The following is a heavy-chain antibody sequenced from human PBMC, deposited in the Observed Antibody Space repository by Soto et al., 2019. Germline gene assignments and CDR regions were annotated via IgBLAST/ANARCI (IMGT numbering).Heavy chain of an antibody. CDR3: RGGDY. V-gene: IGHV3-30-3*01. CDR2: ISYDGSNE. Sequence: QVQLVESGGGVVQPGRSLRLSCAASGFTFSSYAMHWVRQAPGKGLEWVAVISYDGSNEYYADSVKGRFTISRDNSKNTLYLQMNSLRAEDTAVYYCRGGDYWGQGTLVTVSS. CDR1: GFTFSSYA. J-gene: IGHJ4*02.